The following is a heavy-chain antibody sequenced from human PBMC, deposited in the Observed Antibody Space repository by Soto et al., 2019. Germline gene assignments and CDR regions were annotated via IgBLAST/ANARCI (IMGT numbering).Heavy chain of an antibody. CDR2: IIPIFGTA. Sequence: SVKVSCKASGGTFSSYAISWVRQAPGQGLEWMGGIIPIFGTANYAQKFQGRVTITADESTSTAYMELSSLRSEDTAVYYCARDWGIGYCSSTSCSGEGGFDAGRKGPLAT. V-gene: IGHV1-69*13. CDR3: ARDWGIGYCSSTSCSGEGGFDA. J-gene: IGHJ5*02. D-gene: IGHD2-2*01. CDR1: GGTFSSYA.